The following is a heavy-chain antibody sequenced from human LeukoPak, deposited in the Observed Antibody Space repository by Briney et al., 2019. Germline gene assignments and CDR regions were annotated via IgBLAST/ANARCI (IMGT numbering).Heavy chain of an antibody. CDR1: GGSISSGSYY. J-gene: IGHJ4*02. CDR3: ASGSSWSNY. V-gene: IGHV4-61*02. Sequence: SETLSLTCTVSGGSISSGSYYWSWIRQPAGKGLEWIGRIYTSGSTNYNPSLKSRVTISVDTSKNQFSLKLSSVTAADTAVYYCASGSSWSNYWGQGTLVTVSS. D-gene: IGHD6-13*01. CDR2: IYTSGST.